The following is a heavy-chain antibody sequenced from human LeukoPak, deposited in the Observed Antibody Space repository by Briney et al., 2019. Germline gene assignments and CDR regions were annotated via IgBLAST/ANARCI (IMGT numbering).Heavy chain of an antibody. J-gene: IGHJ4*02. D-gene: IGHD1-26*01. Sequence: PGGSLRLSCVASGFVLSDHSMDWVRQAPGKGLEWVGRCSDKTDRSITTYAASLKGRFTISRDDSQNSLYLQMSSLKVEDTAVYYCARDRRGSYDYWGQGTLVTVSS. CDR1: GFVLSDHS. CDR2: CSDKTDRSIT. V-gene: IGHV3-72*01. CDR3: ARDRRGSYDY.